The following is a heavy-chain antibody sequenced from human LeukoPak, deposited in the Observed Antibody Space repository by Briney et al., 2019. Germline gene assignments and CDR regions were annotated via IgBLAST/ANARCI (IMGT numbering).Heavy chain of an antibody. CDR3: AGSDGYNSFDF. Sequence: SETLSLTCSISSGSITTYYWSWIRQPPGKGPEWIGYVYYSGSTTYNPSLQSRVTMSADTSKNQFSLKLSSVTAADTAVYYCAGSDGYNSFDFWGQGTLVTVSS. CDR2: VYYSGST. J-gene: IGHJ4*02. V-gene: IGHV4-59*01. CDR1: SGSITTYY. D-gene: IGHD5-24*01.